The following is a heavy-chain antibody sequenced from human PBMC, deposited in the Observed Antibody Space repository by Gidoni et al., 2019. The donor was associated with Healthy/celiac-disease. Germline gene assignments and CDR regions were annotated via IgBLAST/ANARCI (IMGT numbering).Heavy chain of an antibody. J-gene: IGHJ4*02. CDR2: SKHSGST. D-gene: IGHD6-25*01. Sequence: QVQLQSWGAGLLPPSAPLSLCCAVSGGSFSGYYCSWSRRPPGKGLEWIGESKHSGSTNYNQSRKSRVTISVDTYKNQFSLKLSSVTAADTAVYYCARFSSGWDHWGQGTLVTVSS. CDR3: ARFSSGWDH. CDR1: GGSFSGYY. V-gene: IGHV4-34*01.